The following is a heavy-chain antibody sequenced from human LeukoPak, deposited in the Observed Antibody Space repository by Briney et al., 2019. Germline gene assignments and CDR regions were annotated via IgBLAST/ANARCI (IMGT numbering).Heavy chain of an antibody. Sequence: KSSETLSLTCAVYGGSFSGYYWSWIRQPPGKGLEWIGEINHSGSTNYNPSLKSRVTISVDTSKNQFSLKLSSVTAADTAVYYCARLSEKRWVVFDYWGQGTLVTVSS. V-gene: IGHV4-34*01. CDR1: GGSFSGYY. CDR3: ARLSEKRWVVFDY. J-gene: IGHJ4*02. CDR2: INHSGST. D-gene: IGHD5-24*01.